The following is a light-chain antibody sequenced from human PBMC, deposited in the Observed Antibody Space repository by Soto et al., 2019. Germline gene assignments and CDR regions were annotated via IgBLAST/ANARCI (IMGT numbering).Light chain of an antibody. CDR3: QQDGSSPALT. CDR2: RAS. V-gene: IGKV3-20*01. J-gene: IGKJ4*01. CDR1: HSVSSTY. Sequence: EIVLTQSPCTLSLSPGERATLSCRASHSVSSTYLAWYQQKPGQAPRLLIYRASSRATGIPDRFSGGGSGTDFPLTISRLGPADFAVYCCQQDGSSPALTCGGGTKVEI.